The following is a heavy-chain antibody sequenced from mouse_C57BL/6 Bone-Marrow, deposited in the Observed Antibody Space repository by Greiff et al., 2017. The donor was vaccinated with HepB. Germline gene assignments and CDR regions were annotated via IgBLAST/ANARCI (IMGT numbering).Heavy chain of an antibody. CDR1: GYTFTSYW. D-gene: IGHD1-1*01. CDR2: IDPSDSYT. V-gene: IGHV1-69*01. CDR3: ASHYYGSSYGYFDV. J-gene: IGHJ1*03. Sequence: QVQLQQPGAELVMPGASVKLSCKASGYTFTSYWMHWVKQRPGQGLEWIGEIDPSDSYTNYNQKFKGKSTLTVDKSSSTAYMQLRSLTSEDSAVYYDASHYYGSSYGYFDVWGTGTTVTVSS.